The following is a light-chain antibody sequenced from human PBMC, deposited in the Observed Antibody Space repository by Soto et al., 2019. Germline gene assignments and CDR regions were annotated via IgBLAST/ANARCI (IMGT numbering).Light chain of an antibody. CDR3: QQYGSSGT. J-gene: IGKJ1*01. V-gene: IGKV1-5*01. CDR1: QSISSR. Sequence: DIQMTQSPSTLSASVGDRVTITCRASQSISSRLAWYQQKPGKAPKHLIYGASDRAAGIPDRFSGSGSGTDFTLTISRLEPEDFAVYYCQQYGSSGTFGQGTKVDIK. CDR2: GAS.